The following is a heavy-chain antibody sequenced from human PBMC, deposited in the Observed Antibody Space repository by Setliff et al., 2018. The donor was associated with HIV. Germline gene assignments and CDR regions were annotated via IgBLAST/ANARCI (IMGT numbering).Heavy chain of an antibody. J-gene: IGHJ4*02. Sequence: ASVKVSCKASGYTFSTYDFNWVRQAAGQGLEWMGWMSPKNNGSGFAQKFQARLTMTWNTSTNTAYMELRSLTSDDTAVYYCARDYYGSGSYFILDYWGPGTLVTVSS. CDR3: ARDYYGSGSYFILDY. CDR1: GYTFSTYD. CDR2: MSPKNNGS. V-gene: IGHV1-8*01. D-gene: IGHD3-10*01.